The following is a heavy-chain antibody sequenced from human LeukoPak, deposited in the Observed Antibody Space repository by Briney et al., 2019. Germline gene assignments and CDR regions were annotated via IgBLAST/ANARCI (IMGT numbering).Heavy chain of an antibody. D-gene: IGHD5-24*01. J-gene: IGHJ4*02. CDR3: AREDGYNLGLRGDYDY. V-gene: IGHV1-46*01. CDR2: INPSGGST. Sequence: ASVKVSCKASGYTFTSYYMHWVRQAPGQGLEWMGIINPSGGSTSYAQKFQGRVTMTRDTSTSTVYMELSSLRSEDTAVYYCAREDGYNLGLRGDYDYWGQGTLVTVSS. CDR1: GYTFTSYY.